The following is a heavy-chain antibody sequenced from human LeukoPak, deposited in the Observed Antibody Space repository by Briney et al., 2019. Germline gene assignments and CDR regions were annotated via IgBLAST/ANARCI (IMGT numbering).Heavy chain of an antibody. Sequence: GGSLRLSCAVSGFTFNRYSMNWVRQAPGKGLEWISYISSSGTTIYYADSVQGRFIISRDNARNSLYLQMNSLRAEDTAVYYCARVGYSDFWSGYYWDYWGQGTLATVSS. J-gene: IGHJ4*02. D-gene: IGHD3-3*01. CDR3: ARVGYSDFWSGYYWDY. V-gene: IGHV3-48*01. CDR2: ISSSGTTI. CDR1: GFTFNRYS.